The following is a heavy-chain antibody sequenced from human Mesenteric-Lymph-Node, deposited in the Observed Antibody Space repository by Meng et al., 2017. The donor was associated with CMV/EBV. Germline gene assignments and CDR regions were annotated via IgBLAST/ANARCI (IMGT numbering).Heavy chain of an antibody. V-gene: IGHV3-53*01. D-gene: IGHD6-13*01. CDR3: AGGGGYSRERFDP. J-gene: IGHJ5*02. CDR2: IYSGGST. CDR1: GFTVSSNY. Sequence: GGSLRLSCAASGFTVSSNYMSWVRQAPGKGLEWDSVIYSGGSTYYADTVKGRFTISRDNSKNTLYLQMNSLRAEDTSVYYCAGGGGYSRERFDPWGQGTLVTVSS.